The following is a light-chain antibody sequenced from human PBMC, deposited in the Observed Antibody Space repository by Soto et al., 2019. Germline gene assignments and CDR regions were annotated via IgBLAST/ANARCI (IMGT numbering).Light chain of an antibody. CDR2: GAS. V-gene: IGKV3-20*01. CDR1: QSVSRSY. J-gene: IGKJ1*01. Sequence: EIVLTQSPGTLSLSPGDRATLSCRASQSVSRSYLGWYQQKPGQAPSLLMYGASTRATGIPARFSGSGSGTEFTLTISSLQSEDFAVYYCQQYSGSPTFGQGTKVDIK. CDR3: QQYSGSPT.